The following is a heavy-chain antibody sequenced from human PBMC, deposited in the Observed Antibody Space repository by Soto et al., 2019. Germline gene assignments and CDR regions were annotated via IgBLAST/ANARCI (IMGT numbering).Heavy chain of an antibody. Sequence: PSETLSLTCTVSGGSISSYYWSWIRQPPGKGLEWIGYIYYSGSTNYNPSLKSRVTISVDTSKNQFSLKLSSVTAADTAVYYCARVSGDIVVVPAAIARRRSSWFDPWGQGTLVTVSS. CDR3: ARVSGDIVVVPAAIARRRSSWFDP. J-gene: IGHJ5*02. V-gene: IGHV4-59*01. D-gene: IGHD2-2*01. CDR2: IYYSGST. CDR1: GGSISSYY.